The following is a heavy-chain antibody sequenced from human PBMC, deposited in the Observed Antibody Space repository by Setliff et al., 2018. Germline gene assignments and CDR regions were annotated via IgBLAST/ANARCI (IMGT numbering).Heavy chain of an antibody. CDR1: GFTFSSYS. V-gene: IGHV3-48*04. CDR2: ISSSGSTI. Sequence: GGSLRLSCAASGFTFSSYSMNWVRQAPGKGLEWVSYISSSGSTIYYADSVKGRFTISRDNAKNSLYLQMNSLRAEDTAVYYCAKGIWQWLALGAFDYWGQGTLVTVSS. CDR3: AKGIWQWLALGAFDY. J-gene: IGHJ4*02. D-gene: IGHD6-19*01.